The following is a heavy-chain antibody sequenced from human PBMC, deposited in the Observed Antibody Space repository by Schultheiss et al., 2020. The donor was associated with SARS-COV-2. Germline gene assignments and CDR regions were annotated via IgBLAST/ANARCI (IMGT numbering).Heavy chain of an antibody. V-gene: IGHV3-48*03. CDR1: GFTFSGYE. D-gene: IGHD1-26*01. CDR2: INRSGTTI. CDR3: ARSVGASD. Sequence: GGSLRLSCAASGFTFSGYEMNWVRQAPGKGLEWVSYINRSGTTIYYADSVKGRFTISRDNAKNSLYLQMNSLRPEDTAVYYCARSVGASDWGQGTLVTVSS. J-gene: IGHJ4*02.